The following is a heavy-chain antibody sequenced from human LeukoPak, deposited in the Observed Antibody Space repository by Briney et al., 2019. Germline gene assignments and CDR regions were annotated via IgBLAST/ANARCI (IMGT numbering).Heavy chain of an antibody. Sequence: GGSLRLSCAASGFTFSSYAMSWVRQAPGKGLEWVSGISGSGGSTYSIDSVKGRFTISRDNSKNTLFLQMNSLRAEDTAVYYCAKDGRGYTYGYEDYFDYWGRGTLVTVSS. D-gene: IGHD5-18*01. J-gene: IGHJ4*02. CDR3: AKDGRGYTYGYEDYFDY. V-gene: IGHV3-23*01. CDR1: GFTFSSYA. CDR2: ISGSGGST.